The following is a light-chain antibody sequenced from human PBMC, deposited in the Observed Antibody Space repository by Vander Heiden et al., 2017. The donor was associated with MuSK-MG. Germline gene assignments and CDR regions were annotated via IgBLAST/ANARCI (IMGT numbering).Light chain of an antibody. CDR3: QQDSSSLT. CDR1: QSVRSSF. Sequence: EIVLTQSPGTLSLSPGERATLSCRASQSVRSSFLAWYQHKPGQAPRLLIYGASSRATGIPDRFSGSGSGTDFTLTSSRLEAEDFAVYYLQQDSSSLTFGPGTKLEI. V-gene: IGKV3-20*01. J-gene: IGKJ2*01. CDR2: GAS.